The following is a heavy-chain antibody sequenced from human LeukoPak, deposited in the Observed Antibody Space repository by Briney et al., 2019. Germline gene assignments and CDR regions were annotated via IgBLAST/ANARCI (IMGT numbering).Heavy chain of an antibody. Sequence: GGSLRLSCAASGFTFSSYGMHWVRQAPGKGLEWVAYIRYDGTNKYYAEPVKGRFTISRDNSKNTLYVQMNSLRAEDTAVYYCAKGNYYDSSAYNWFDPWGQGTLVTVSS. V-gene: IGHV3-30*02. CDR2: IRYDGTNK. J-gene: IGHJ5*02. D-gene: IGHD3-22*01. CDR1: GFTFSSYG. CDR3: AKGNYYDSSAYNWFDP.